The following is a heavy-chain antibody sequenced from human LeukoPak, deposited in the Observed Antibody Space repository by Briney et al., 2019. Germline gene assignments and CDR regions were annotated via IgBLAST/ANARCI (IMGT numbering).Heavy chain of an antibody. V-gene: IGHV3-20*04. CDR3: ARVSPHDAFDI. J-gene: IGHJ3*02. CDR1: GFTLDDYG. CDR2: INWNGGST. Sequence: SGGSLILSCAASGFTLDDYGMSWVRQAPGKGLEWVSGINWNGGSTGYADSVKGRFTISRDNAKNSLYLQMNSLRAEDTALYYCARVSPHDAFDIWGQGTMVTVSS.